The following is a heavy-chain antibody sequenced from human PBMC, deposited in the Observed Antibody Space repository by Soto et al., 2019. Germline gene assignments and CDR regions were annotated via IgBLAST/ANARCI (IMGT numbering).Heavy chain of an antibody. CDR2: ITGTASSK. D-gene: IGHD5-12*01. CDR3: AKGAEGYVVSSLDS. J-gene: IGHJ4*02. V-gene: IGHV3-23*01. Sequence: EVQLLESGGGFVQPGGSLRLSCAASGFRFSDFAMTWVRQAPGRGLEWVSAITGTASSKYYADSVKGRFTISRDNSKNTLYLQIKSLRAEDTAIYYCAKGAEGYVVSSLDSWGQGTLVTVSS. CDR1: GFRFSDFA.